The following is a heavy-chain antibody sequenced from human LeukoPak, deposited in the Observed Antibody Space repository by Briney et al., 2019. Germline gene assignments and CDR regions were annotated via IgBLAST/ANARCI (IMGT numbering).Heavy chain of an antibody. J-gene: IGHJ4*02. CDR3: ATSWAGVAANDF. Sequence: GGSLRLSCAASGFTFSSYAMSWVRQAPGKGLEWVSVISGSGGSTYYADSVKGRFTISRDSSKNTVYLQMNSLRAEDTAVYYCATSWAGVAANDFWGQGTLVTVSS. CDR1: GFTFSSYA. CDR2: ISGSGGST. V-gene: IGHV3-23*01. D-gene: IGHD2-15*01.